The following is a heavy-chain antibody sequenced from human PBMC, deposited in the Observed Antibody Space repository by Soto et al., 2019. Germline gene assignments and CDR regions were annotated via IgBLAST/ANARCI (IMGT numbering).Heavy chain of an antibody. V-gene: IGHV3-23*01. CDR1: GFTLNSYA. Sequence: GGSLRLSCAASGFTLNSYAMNWVRRAPGKGLEWVSGISARGEKTYYADSVKGRFTISRDNSKNTVYLQMNSLRAKDTAVFYCAKALPMYYYDSSGYSDYYYDMDVWGQGTTVTVSS. CDR3: AKALPMYYYDSSGYSDYYYDMDV. J-gene: IGHJ6*02. CDR2: ISARGEKT. D-gene: IGHD3-22*01.